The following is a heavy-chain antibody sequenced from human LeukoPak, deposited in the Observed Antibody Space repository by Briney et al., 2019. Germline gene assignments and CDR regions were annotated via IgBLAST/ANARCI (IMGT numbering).Heavy chain of an antibody. CDR3: ARDRPDSSSWEGPYYYYYYGMDV. J-gene: IGHJ6*02. Sequence: ASVKVSCKASGYIFTDYYMYWVRQAPGQGLEWMGWINPNSGGTNYAQKFQGRGTMTRDTSISTAYMELSRLRADDTAVYYCARDRPDSSSWEGPYYYYYYGMDVWGQGTTVTVSS. CDR1: GYIFTDYY. V-gene: IGHV1-2*02. CDR2: INPNSGGT. D-gene: IGHD6-13*01.